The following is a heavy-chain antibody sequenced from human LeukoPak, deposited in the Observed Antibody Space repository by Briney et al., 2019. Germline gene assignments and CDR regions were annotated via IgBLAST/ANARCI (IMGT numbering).Heavy chain of an antibody. Sequence: SVKVSCKASGGTFSSYAISWVRQAPGQGLEWMERIIPIFGTANYAQKFQGRVTITTDESTSTAYMELSSLRSEDTAVYYCASTTGSNYDFWSGYNFDYWGQGTLVTVSS. CDR3: ASTTGSNYDFWSGYNFDY. CDR2: IIPIFGTA. V-gene: IGHV1-69*05. D-gene: IGHD3-3*01. J-gene: IGHJ4*02. CDR1: GGTFSSYA.